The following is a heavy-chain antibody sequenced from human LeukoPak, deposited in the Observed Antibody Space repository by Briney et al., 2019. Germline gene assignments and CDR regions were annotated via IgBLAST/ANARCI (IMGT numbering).Heavy chain of an antibody. J-gene: IGHJ4*02. D-gene: IGHD3-10*01. V-gene: IGHV3-23*01. CDR1: GFTFSSYA. CDR3: AKDGGYGSGSYYPDY. CDR2: ISGGAGGA. Sequence: GGSLRLSCAASGFTFSSYAMNWVRQAPGKGLEWVSSISGGAGGAAYADSVKGRFTMSRDNSKNTLYLQMNSLRADDTAVYYCAKDGGYGSGSYYPDYWGQGTLVCVSS.